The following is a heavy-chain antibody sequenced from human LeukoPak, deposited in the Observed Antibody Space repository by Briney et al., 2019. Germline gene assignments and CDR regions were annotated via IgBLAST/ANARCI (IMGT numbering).Heavy chain of an antibody. J-gene: IGHJ6*02. CDR1: GFTFDDYA. V-gene: IGHV3-43*02. CDR3: AKELSQTNYYDYYGMDV. CDR2: ISGAGGST. D-gene: IGHD1/OR15-1a*01. Sequence: GGSLRLSCAASGFTFDDYAMHWVRHAPGKGLEWVSLISGAGGSTYYADSVKGRFTISRDNSKNSLYLQMNSLRTEDTALYYCAKELSQTNYYDYYGMDVCGQGATVTVSS.